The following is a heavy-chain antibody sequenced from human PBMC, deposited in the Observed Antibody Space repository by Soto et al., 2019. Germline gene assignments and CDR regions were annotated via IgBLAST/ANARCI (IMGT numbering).Heavy chain of an antibody. CDR3: AGRAEVVTGVSYYYYGMDV. CDR2: VYYDGST. CDR1: GGSVSSTTYY. V-gene: IGHV4-39*01. Sequence: SETLSLTCTVSGGSVSSTTYYWGWIRQPPGKGLEYIGRVYYDGSTYYYPSLKSRITISVDTSKNQFSLKLSSVTAADTAVYYCAGRAEVVTGVSYYYYGMDVWGQGTTVTVSS. J-gene: IGHJ6*02. D-gene: IGHD3-22*01.